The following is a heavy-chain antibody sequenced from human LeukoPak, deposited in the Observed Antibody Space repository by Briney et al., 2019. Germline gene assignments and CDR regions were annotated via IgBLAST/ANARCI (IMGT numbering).Heavy chain of an antibody. V-gene: IGHV4-61*10. CDR3: ARFGSGWWYNDY. D-gene: IGHD6-19*01. Sequence: SETLSLTCTVSGGSISSGSYYWSWIRQPAGKGLEWIGYIYHTGNIKYNPSLNSRVTISIDTSKNQFSLKLSSVTAADTAVYYCARFGSGWWYNDYWGQGTLVTVSS. CDR2: IYHTGNI. J-gene: IGHJ4*02. CDR1: GGSISSGSYY.